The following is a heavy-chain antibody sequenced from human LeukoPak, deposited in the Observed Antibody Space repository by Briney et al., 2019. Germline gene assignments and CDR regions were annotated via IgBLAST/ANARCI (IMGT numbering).Heavy chain of an antibody. V-gene: IGHV5-51*01. D-gene: IGHD2-2*01. Sequence: GESLKISCKGSGYSFSSYWIGWVRQMPGKALEWMGIIYPGDSDIRYSPSFQGQVTISVDKSISTAYLQWSSLKASDTAMYYCARRPPRGYSSSCHLDYWGQGTLVTVSS. CDR2: IYPGDSDI. CDR1: GYSFSSYW. J-gene: IGHJ4*02. CDR3: ARRPPRGYSSSCHLDY.